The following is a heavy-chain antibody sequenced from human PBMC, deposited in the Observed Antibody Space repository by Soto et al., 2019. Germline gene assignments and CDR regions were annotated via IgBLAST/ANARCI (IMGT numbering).Heavy chain of an antibody. CDR1: GFTFSSYA. CDR2: ISYDGSNK. V-gene: IGHV3-30-3*01. Sequence: GGSLRLSCAASGFTFSSYAMHWVRQAPGKGLEWVAVISYDGSNKYYADSVKGRFTISRDISKNTLYLQMNSLRAEDTAVYYCARYGVDLGEFSVDYWGQGTLVTVSS. D-gene: IGHD3-10*01. J-gene: IGHJ4*02. CDR3: ARYGVDLGEFSVDY.